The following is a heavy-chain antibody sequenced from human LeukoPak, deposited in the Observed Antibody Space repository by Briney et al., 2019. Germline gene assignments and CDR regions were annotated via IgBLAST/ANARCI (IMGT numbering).Heavy chain of an antibody. CDR2: ISYDGSNK. Sequence: GGSPRLSCAASGFTFSSYAMHWVRQAPGKGLEWVAVISYDGSNKYYADSVKGRFTISRDNSKNTLYLQMNSLRAEDTAVYYCAWTFNYYYMDVWGKGTTVTVSS. CDR3: AWTFNYYYMDV. CDR1: GFTFSSYA. J-gene: IGHJ6*03. D-gene: IGHD3-16*01. V-gene: IGHV3-30-3*01.